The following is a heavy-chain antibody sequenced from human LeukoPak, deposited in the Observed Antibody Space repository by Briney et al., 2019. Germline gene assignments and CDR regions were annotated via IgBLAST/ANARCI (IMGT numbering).Heavy chain of an antibody. J-gene: IGHJ4*02. D-gene: IGHD3-22*01. Sequence: PGGSLRLSCAASGFTFSHYYMSWIRQAPGKGLEWVSYISSSGSTIYYADSVKGRFTISRDNAKNSLYLQMNSLRAEDTAVYYCARVGNYYDSSGYYRYWGQGTLVTVSS. V-gene: IGHV3-11*01. CDR2: ISSSGSTI. CDR3: ARVGNYYDSSGYYRY. CDR1: GFTFSHYY.